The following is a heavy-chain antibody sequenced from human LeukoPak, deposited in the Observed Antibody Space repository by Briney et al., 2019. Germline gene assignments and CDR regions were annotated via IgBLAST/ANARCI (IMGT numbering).Heavy chain of an antibody. D-gene: IGHD2-15*01. J-gene: IGHJ6*03. CDR3: AQGRWHYYYYYMDV. V-gene: IGHV3-23*01. CDR1: GFTFSSYA. Sequence: PGGSLRLSCAASGFTFSSYAMSWVRQAPGKGLEWVSAISGSGGSTYYADSVKGRFTISRDNSKNTLYLQMNSLRAEDTAVYYCAQGRWHYYYYYMDVWGKGTTVTVSS. CDR2: ISGSGGST.